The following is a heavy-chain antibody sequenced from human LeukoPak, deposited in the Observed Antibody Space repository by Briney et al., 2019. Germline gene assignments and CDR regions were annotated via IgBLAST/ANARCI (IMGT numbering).Heavy chain of an antibody. V-gene: IGHV3-30-3*01. CDR3: ARDRDFNIVVVPAALNWFDP. J-gene: IGHJ5*02. Sequence: GGSLRLSCAASGFTFSSYAMHWVRQAPGKGLEWVAVISYDGSNKYYADSAKGRFTISRDNSKNTLYLQMNSLRAEDTAVYYCARDRDFNIVVVPAALNWFDPWGQGTLATVSS. CDR1: GFTFSSYA. D-gene: IGHD2-2*01. CDR2: ISYDGSNK.